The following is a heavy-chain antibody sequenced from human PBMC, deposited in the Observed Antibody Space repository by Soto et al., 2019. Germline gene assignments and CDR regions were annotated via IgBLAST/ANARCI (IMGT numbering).Heavy chain of an antibody. J-gene: IGHJ3*02. V-gene: IGHV1-8*01. CDR1: GYTFTSYD. CDR2: VNPNSGST. D-gene: IGHD4-4*01. CDR3: ARGRLQWMSLDI. Sequence: ASVKVSCKASGYTFTSYDINWVRQAAGQGLEWMGWVNPNSGSTVYAQKFQGRLTLARDTSISTAYLELSSLRSEDTAVYYCARGRLQWMSLDIWGQGTMVTVSS.